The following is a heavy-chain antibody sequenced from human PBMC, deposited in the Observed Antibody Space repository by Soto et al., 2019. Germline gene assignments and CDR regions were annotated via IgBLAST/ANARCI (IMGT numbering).Heavy chain of an antibody. CDR1: GFTFSSYG. D-gene: IGHD3-10*01. Sequence: QAQLVESGGGVVQPGRSLRLSCAASGFTFSSYGMHWVRQAPGKGLEWVALISYDGSNKYYADSVKGRFTISRDNSKNTLSLQMTSLRTEDTVVYYCAKDRVHGGRGAFDSWGQGKMVNVSS. V-gene: IGHV3-30*18. CDR2: ISYDGSNK. CDR3: AKDRVHGGRGAFDS. J-gene: IGHJ3*02.